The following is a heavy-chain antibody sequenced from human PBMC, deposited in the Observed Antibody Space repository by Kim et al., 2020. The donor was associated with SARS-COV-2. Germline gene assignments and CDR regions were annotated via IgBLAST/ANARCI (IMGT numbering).Heavy chain of an antibody. V-gene: IGHV4-59*01. J-gene: IGHJ5*02. CDR3: AREEYSSSPGWFDP. Sequence: SETLSLTCTVSGGSISSYYWSWIRQPPGKGLEWIGYIYYSGSTNYNPSLKSRVTISVDTSKNQFSLKLSSVTAADTAVYYCAREEYSSSPGWFDPWGQGTLVTVSS. D-gene: IGHD6-6*01. CDR2: IYYSGST. CDR1: GGSISSYY.